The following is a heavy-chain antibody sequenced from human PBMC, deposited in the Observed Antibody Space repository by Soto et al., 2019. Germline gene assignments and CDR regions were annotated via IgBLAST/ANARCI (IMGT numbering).Heavy chain of an antibody. CDR2: ISSSGSTI. V-gene: IGHV3-48*03. Sequence: WVRQAPGKGLEWVSYISSSGSTIYYADSVKGRLTISRDNAKNTLFLQMNSLRAEGTAVYYCAKDHGMDVWGQGATVTVSS. J-gene: IGHJ6*02. CDR3: AKDHGMDV.